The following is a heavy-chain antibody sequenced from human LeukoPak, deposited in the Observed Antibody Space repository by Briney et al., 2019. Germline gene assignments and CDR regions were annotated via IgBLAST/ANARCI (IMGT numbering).Heavy chain of an antibody. J-gene: IGHJ5*02. Sequence: SETLSLTCTVSGGSISSYYWSWIRQPPGKGLEWIGYIYYSGSTNYNPSLKSRVTISVDTSKNQFSLKLSSVTAADTAVYYCARGQYSSSWYSGWFDPWGQGTLVTVSS. CDR3: ARGQYSSSWYSGWFDP. CDR1: GGSISSYY. CDR2: IYYSGST. D-gene: IGHD6-13*01. V-gene: IGHV4-59*01.